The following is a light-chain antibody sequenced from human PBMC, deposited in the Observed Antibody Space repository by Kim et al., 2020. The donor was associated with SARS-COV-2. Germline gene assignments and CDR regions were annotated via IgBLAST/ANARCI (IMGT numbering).Light chain of an antibody. CDR1: QYVTRG. J-gene: IGKJ1*01. CDR3: QHRQT. Sequence: STLSASVGHRGTITCRATQYVTRGLAWYQQKPGRAPKLLIYDASTLDRGVPSRFRGSGSGTEFTLTINSLQPDDFASYYCQHRQTFGQGTKVDIK. CDR2: DAS. V-gene: IGKV1-5*01.